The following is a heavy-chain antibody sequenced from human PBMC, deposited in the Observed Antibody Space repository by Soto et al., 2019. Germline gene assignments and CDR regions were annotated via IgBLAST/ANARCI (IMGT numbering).Heavy chain of an antibody. CDR1: GDTFTDYY. D-gene: IGHD2-21*02. V-gene: IGHV1-46*01. J-gene: IGHJ4*02. Sequence: QVQLMQSGAEVKKPGASVKVSCKASGDTFTDYYIHWVRQAPGQGLEWMGTVNPSGGHTTYAQHFLGRGNMTRDKSTSTLYIELNSLTSDDTAIYYCARGGHVVVVTAALDYWGQGTLVTVSS. CDR2: VNPSGGHT. CDR3: ARGGHVVVVTAALDY.